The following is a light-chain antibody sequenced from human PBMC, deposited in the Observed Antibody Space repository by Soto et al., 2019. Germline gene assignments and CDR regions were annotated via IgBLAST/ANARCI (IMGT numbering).Light chain of an antibody. CDR2: GAS. CDR1: QSVSST. Sequence: EKVMTQSPATLSVSPGERATLPCRASQSVSSTVAWYQQKPGQAPRLLIYGASTRATGVPARFSGSGSGTDFSLTITSLQSEDFGVYYCQQYNDWPTTFGQGTRVEIK. J-gene: IGKJ1*01. V-gene: IGKV3-15*01. CDR3: QQYNDWPTT.